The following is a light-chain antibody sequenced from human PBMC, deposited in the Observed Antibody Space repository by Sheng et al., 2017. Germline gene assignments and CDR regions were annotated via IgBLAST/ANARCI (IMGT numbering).Light chain of an antibody. V-gene: IGKV3-15*01. CDR2: DTS. CDR1: QNVGSN. J-gene: IGKJ1*01. Sequence: EIVMTQFPGTLSVSPGEGATLSCRASQNVGSNVAWYQQTPGQAPRLLIYDTSTRVAGVLARFSGRGSGTEFTLAIRTLQSEDFAIYYCQQYNNWPPATFGQGTKVEIK. CDR3: QQYNNWPPAT.